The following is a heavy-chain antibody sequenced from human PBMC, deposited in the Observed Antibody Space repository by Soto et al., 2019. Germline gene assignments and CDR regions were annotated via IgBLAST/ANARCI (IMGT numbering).Heavy chain of an antibody. CDR1: GFTFKSYA. V-gene: IGHV3-23*01. CDR3: ARGGYCTTITCYANFFYMDV. J-gene: IGHJ6*03. Sequence: PGGSLRLSCAASGFTFKSYAMTWVRQAPGKGLEWVSSVSGSGGGTYYADSVKGRFTISRDNPKNTVYLQMNSLRAEDTAVYYCARGGYCTTITCYANFFYMDVLGKTTSVTVSS. D-gene: IGHD2-2*01. CDR2: VSGSGGGT.